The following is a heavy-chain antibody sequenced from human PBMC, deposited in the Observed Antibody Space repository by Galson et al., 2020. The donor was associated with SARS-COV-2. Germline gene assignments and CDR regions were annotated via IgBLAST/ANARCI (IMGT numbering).Heavy chain of an antibody. Sequence: SETLSLTCTVSGGSISSGGYYWSWIRQHPGKGLEWIGYISYSGNSYYNPSLKSQVTVSVDTSRNQFSLKLGSVTAADTAVYYCARSRISMIQGVEYWGQGTLVTVSP. V-gene: IGHV4-31*01. CDR2: ISYSGNS. CDR3: ARSRISMIQGVEY. CDR1: GGSISSGGYY. D-gene: IGHD3-10*01. J-gene: IGHJ4*02.